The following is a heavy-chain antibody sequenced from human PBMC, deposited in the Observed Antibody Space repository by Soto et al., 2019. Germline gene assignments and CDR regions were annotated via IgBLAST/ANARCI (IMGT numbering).Heavy chain of an antibody. D-gene: IGHD3-10*01. CDR1: GFTFSSYS. CDR2: ISSSSSTI. Sequence: EVQLVESGGGLVQPGGSLRLSCAASGFTFSSYSMNWVRQAPGKGLEWVSYISSSSSTIYYADSVKGRFTISRDNAKNSLYLQMNSLRAEDTAVYYCARDRRGYGSGRPIDYWGQGTLVTVSS. CDR3: ARDRRGYGSGRPIDY. V-gene: IGHV3-48*01. J-gene: IGHJ4*02.